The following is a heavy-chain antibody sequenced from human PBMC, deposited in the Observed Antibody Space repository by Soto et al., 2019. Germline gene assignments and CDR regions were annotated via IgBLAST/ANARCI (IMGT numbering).Heavy chain of an antibody. CDR2: IYYSGST. J-gene: IGHJ4*02. CDR3: ATSTGLDGLRDFDY. D-gene: IGHD2-2*03. Sequence: SETLSLTCTVSGGSISSSSYYWGWIRQPPGKGLEWIGSIYYSGSTYYNPSLKSRVTISVDTSKNQFSLKLSSVTAADTAVYYCATSTGLDGLRDFDYWGQGTLVTVSS. CDR1: GGSISSSSYY. V-gene: IGHV4-39*01.